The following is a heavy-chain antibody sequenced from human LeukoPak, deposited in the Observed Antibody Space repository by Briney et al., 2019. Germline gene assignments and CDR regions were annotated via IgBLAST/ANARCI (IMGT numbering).Heavy chain of an antibody. CDR1: GYSISSGYY. CDR2: IYTSGST. D-gene: IGHD3-10*02. J-gene: IGHJ6*03. CDR3: ARVMFGELPSSYYYYMDV. Sequence: SSETLSLTCAVSGYSISSGYYWSWIRQPAGKGLEWIGRIYTSGSTNYDPSLKSRVTMSVDTSKNQFSLKLSSVTAADTAVYYCARVMFGELPSSYYYYMDVWGKGTTVTVSS. V-gene: IGHV4-4*07.